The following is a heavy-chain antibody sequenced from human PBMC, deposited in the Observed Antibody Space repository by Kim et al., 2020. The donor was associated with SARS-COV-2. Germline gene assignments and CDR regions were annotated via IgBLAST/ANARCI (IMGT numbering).Heavy chain of an antibody. CDR1: GFTFSSYA. J-gene: IGHJ4*02. CDR2: ICGSGGST. V-gene: IGHV3-23*01. D-gene: IGHD4-17*01. CDR3: AKDLKGGLTVTIFDD. Sequence: GGSLRLSCAASGFTFSSYAMSWVRQAPGKGLEWVSAICGSGGSTYYADSVKGRFTIFRDNSKNTLYLQMNSLRAEDRAVYYGAKDLKGGLTVTIFDDWGQETLVTVSS.